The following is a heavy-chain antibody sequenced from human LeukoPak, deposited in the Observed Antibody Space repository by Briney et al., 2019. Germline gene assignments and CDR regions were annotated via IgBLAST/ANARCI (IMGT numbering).Heavy chain of an antibody. D-gene: IGHD5-24*01. CDR1: GFTFSSYA. V-gene: IGHV3-64*01. CDR2: ISSNGGST. CDR3: AGGPGATIPPSFDI. Sequence: PGGSLRLSCAASGFTFSSYAMHWVRQAPGKGLEYVSAISSNGGSTYYAHSVKGRFTISRDNSKNTVHLQMGSLRAEDMAVYYCAGGPGATIPPSFDIWGQGTLVTVSS. J-gene: IGHJ4*02.